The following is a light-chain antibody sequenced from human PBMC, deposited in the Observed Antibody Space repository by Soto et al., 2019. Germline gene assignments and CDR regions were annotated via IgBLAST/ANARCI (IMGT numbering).Light chain of an antibody. Sequence: IQITQSPSTLSASVGDRVTITCRASHNIERWMAWYQQKRGRAPSLLIFDATTLHSGVPSRFSGGGSGTESTLTINGLQPDDFATYYCQQFAKSSTFGQGPRWISN. J-gene: IGKJ1*01. CDR3: QQFAKSST. CDR1: HNIERW. CDR2: DAT. V-gene: IGKV1-5*01.